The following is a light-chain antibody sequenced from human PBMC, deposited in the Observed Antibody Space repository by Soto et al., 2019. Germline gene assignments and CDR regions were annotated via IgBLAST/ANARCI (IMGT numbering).Light chain of an antibody. CDR2: DAS. Sequence: EIVLTQSPATLSFSPGERVTLSCRASQSVGRYIAWYQHKPGQAPRLLIYDASNRATGIPARFSGSGSGTDFTLIISSLEPEDFADYYCQQRSNWLTFGGGTKVEIK. J-gene: IGKJ4*01. CDR1: QSVGRY. CDR3: QQRSNWLT. V-gene: IGKV3-11*01.